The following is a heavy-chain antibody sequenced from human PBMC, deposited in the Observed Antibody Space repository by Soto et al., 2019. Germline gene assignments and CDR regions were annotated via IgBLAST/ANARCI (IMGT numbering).Heavy chain of an antibody. CDR1: DFTFRNYW. J-gene: IGHJ4*02. CDR3: FGGNGGPQ. D-gene: IGHD3-16*01. Sequence: EVQLVESGGDLVQPGGSLRLSCATSDFTFRNYWMNWVRQAPGKGLEWVANIKPDGSATNYVDSVKGRFTISRDSVRTSVSLQMNSLRVEDTAVYFCFGGNGGPQWGQGPLVTVSS. CDR2: IKPDGSAT. V-gene: IGHV3-7*03.